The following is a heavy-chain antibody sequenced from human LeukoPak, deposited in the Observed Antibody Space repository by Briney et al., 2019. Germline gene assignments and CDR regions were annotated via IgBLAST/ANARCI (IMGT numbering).Heavy chain of an antibody. CDR2: ISSSSSYI. V-gene: IGHV3-21*01. CDR1: GFTFSSYS. J-gene: IGHJ3*02. CDR3: ASVEIWGAFDI. D-gene: IGHD7-27*01. Sequence: GGSLRLSCAASGFTFSSYSMNWVRQAPGKGLEWVASISSSSSYIYYADSVKGRFTISRDNAKNSLYLQMNSLRAEDTAVYYCASVEIWGAFDIWGQGTMVTVSS.